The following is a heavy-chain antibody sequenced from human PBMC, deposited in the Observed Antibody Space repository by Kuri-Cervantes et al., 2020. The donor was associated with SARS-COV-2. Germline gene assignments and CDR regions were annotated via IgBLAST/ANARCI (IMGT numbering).Heavy chain of an antibody. J-gene: IGHJ3*02. CDR2: IYYSGST. D-gene: IGHD1-26*01. V-gene: IGHV4-39*01. Sequence: ETLSHLCTISGGSIISSSYYWGWIRQPPGKRLDWIGSIYYSGSTYYNTSLKSRVTISVDTSKNQFSLKLSSLTAADTAVDYYARLNCGSHAFDIWGQGTMVTVSS. CDR3: ARLNCGSHAFDI. CDR1: GGSIISSSYY.